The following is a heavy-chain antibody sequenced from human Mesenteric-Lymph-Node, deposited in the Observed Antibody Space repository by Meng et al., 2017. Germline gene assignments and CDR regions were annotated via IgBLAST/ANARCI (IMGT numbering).Heavy chain of an antibody. CDR2: MSPNSGNT. CDR1: GYTFTSYA. Sequence: QVPLVPAGHSVKTPWASVKVSCKASGYTFTSYAMHWVRQAPGQGLEWMGWMSPNSGNTGYAQKFQGTVTMTRDTSISTAYMELRSLTSEDTAVYYCARNPPKTGYFDYWGQGTLVTVSS. V-gene: IGHV1-8*02. CDR3: ARNPPKTGYFDY. D-gene: IGHD7-27*01. J-gene: IGHJ4*02.